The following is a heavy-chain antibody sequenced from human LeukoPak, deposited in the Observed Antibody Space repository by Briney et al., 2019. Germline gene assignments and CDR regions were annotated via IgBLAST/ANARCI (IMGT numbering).Heavy chain of an antibody. CDR1: GYRFSGYW. J-gene: IGHJ4*02. Sequence: GESLKISCKGSGYRFSGYWIGWVRQMPGKGLDWMGIIYPGDSDTRYSPSFQGQVTISADTSISTAYLQWSSLKASDTAMFYCARLTNCGGDCYYFHYWGQGTLVTVST. D-gene: IGHD2-21*02. V-gene: IGHV5-51*01. CDR3: ARLTNCGGDCYYFHY. CDR2: IYPGDSDT.